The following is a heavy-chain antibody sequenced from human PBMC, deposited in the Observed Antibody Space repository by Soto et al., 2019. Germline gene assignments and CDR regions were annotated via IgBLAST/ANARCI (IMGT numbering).Heavy chain of an antibody. CDR2: ISSSGSTI. Sequence: GGSLRLSCAASGFTFSSYEMNWVRQAPGKGLEWVSYISSSGSTIYYADSVKGRFTISRDNAKNSLYLQMNSLRAEGTAVYYCARDSSGSSSSLYYGMDVWGQGTTVTVSS. D-gene: IGHD6-6*01. CDR1: GFTFSSYE. CDR3: ARDSSGSSSSLYYGMDV. V-gene: IGHV3-48*03. J-gene: IGHJ6*02.